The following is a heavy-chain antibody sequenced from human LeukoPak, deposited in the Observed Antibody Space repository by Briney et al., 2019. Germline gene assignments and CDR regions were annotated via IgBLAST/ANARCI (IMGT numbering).Heavy chain of an antibody. D-gene: IGHD1-26*01. V-gene: IGHV3-23*01. J-gene: IGHJ4*02. CDR1: GFTFSTYA. Sequence: GGSLRLSRAASGFTFSTYAMTWVRQAPGKGLEWVSGISTSGDRTYYADSVKGRFTISRDNSKNTLYLQMNSLRAEDTAEYYCARSAVGTSCCTAVDYWGQGTLVTVSS. CDR3: ARSAVGTSCCTAVDY. CDR2: ISTSGDRT.